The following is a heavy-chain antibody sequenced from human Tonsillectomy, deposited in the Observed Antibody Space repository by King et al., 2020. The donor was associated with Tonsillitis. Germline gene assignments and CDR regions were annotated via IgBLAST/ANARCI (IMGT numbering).Heavy chain of an antibody. J-gene: IGHJ6*02. V-gene: IGHV1-69*12. Sequence: QLVQSGAEVKKPGSSVKVSCKASGGTFSSYAISWVRQAPGQGLEWMGGIIPIFGTANYAQKFQGRVTITADESTSTAYMELSSLRSEDTAVYYCARGGALRLGELSFFGMDVWGQGTTVTVSS. CDR2: IIPIFGTA. D-gene: IGHD3-16*02. CDR1: GGTFSSYA. CDR3: ARGGALRLGELSFFGMDV.